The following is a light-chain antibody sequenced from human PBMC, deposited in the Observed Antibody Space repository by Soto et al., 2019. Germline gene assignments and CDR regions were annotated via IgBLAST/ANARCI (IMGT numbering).Light chain of an antibody. Sequence: QSALTQPASVSGSAGQSVTFSCTGTSSDIGDYYYVSWYQQHPGKAPKLVIYEVTDRPPRVSNRFSGSKSGNKASLTISGLQAEDEADYYCSSYTRSSTWVFGGGTKLTVL. CDR1: SSDIGDYYY. J-gene: IGLJ3*02. CDR2: EVT. CDR3: SSYTRSSTWV. V-gene: IGLV2-14*01.